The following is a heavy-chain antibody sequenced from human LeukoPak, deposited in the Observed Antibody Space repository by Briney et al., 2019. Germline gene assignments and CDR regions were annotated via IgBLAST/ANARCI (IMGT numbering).Heavy chain of an antibody. CDR3: GRDALVGYYSYYYMDV. J-gene: IGHJ6*03. CDR1: GGAITSHY. CDR2: ISNSGST. D-gene: IGHD2-15*01. V-gene: IGHV4-59*11. Sequence: SETLSPTCTVSGGAITSHYWTWIRQSPVKGLEWIGDISNSGSTSYNPSLKSRVTISIDTSKNQFSLKLSSVTAADTAVYYCGRDALVGYYSYYYMDVWGKGTTVTVSS.